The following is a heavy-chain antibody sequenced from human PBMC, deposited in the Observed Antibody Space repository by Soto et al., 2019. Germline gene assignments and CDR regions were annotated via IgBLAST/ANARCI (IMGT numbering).Heavy chain of an antibody. CDR3: ARGRFLDF. V-gene: IGHV4-30-4*01. CDR2: VYYSGST. D-gene: IGHD3-3*01. Sequence: QVQLQESGPGLVKPSQTLSLTCSVSGASISDGNYYWTWIRQSPARGPEWIGYVYYSGSTYYNPSLQSRVTISADTSNNYYSLKLNSVTVADTAVYFCARGRFLDFWGQGILVTVSS. J-gene: IGHJ4*02. CDR1: GASISDGNYY.